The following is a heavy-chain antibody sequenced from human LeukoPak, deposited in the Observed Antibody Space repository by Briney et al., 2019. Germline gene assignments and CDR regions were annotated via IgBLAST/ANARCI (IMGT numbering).Heavy chain of an antibody. CDR2: IYYSGTT. CDR1: GGSFSGYY. Sequence: SETLSLTCAVYGGSFSGYYWSWIRQPPGKGLEWIGYIYYSGTTNYNPSLKSRVTISVDTSKNQFSLKLSSVTAADTAVYYCAXXXXIAAAQYGYWGQGTLVTVSS. CDR3: AXXXXIAAAQYGY. V-gene: IGHV4-59*01. D-gene: IGHD6-13*01. J-gene: IGHJ4*02.